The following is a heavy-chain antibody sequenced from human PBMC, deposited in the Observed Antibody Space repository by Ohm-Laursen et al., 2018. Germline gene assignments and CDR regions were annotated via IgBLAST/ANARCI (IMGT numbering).Heavy chain of an antibody. J-gene: IGHJ4*02. CDR2: IHNSGST. Sequence: PSDTLSLTCTVSGGSISSYYWSWVRQPPGKGMEWIGYIHNSGSTNYNPSLKSRVTIATDTSKNQLSLKLSSVTAADTAVYYCAGNGSGSNDYWGQGTLVTVSS. D-gene: IGHD3-10*01. CDR3: AGNGSGSNDY. V-gene: IGHV4-59*07. CDR1: GGSISSYY.